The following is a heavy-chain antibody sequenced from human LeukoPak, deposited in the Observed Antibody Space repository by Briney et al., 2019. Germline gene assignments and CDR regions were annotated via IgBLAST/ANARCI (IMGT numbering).Heavy chain of an antibody. V-gene: IGHV3-23*01. CDR3: AKEGPGGGGYFDN. CDR2: IGGSGDST. Sequence: GGSLRLSCAASGFTFSSYIMSWVRQAPGKGLEWVSLIGGSGDSTYYADSVKGRFTISRDNSKNTLYLRMNSLRADDTAVYYCAKEGPGGGGYFDNWGQGTLVTVSS. CDR1: GFTFSSYI. D-gene: IGHD3-16*01. J-gene: IGHJ4*02.